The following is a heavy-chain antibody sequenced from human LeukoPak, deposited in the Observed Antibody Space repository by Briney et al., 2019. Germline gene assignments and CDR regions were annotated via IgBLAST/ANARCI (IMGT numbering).Heavy chain of an antibody. CDR2: IYHSGST. Sequence: SETLSLTCAVSGGSISSSNWWSWVRRPPGKGLEWIGEIYHSGSTNYNPSLKSRVTISVDKSENQFSLKLSSVTAADTAVYYCARDVLLWFGELSRKDQNWFDPWGQGTLVTVSS. V-gene: IGHV4-4*02. D-gene: IGHD3-10*01. CDR3: ARDVLLWFGELSRKDQNWFDP. CDR1: GGSISSSNW. J-gene: IGHJ5*02.